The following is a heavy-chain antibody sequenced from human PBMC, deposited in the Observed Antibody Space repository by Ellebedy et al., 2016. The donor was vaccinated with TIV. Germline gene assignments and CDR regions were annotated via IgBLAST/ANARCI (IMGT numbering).Heavy chain of an antibody. CDR1: GGSISSGSYY. V-gene: IGHV4-61*02. D-gene: IGHD2-2*01. J-gene: IGHJ6*03. Sequence: SETLSLTXTVSGGSISSGSYYWSWIRQPAGKGLEWIGRIYTSGSTNYNPSLKSRVTMSVDTSKNQFSLKLSSVTAADTAVYYCARDTRGYCSSTSCYYDYYYYYMDVWGKGTTVTVSS. CDR2: IYTSGST. CDR3: ARDTRGYCSSTSCYYDYYYYYMDV.